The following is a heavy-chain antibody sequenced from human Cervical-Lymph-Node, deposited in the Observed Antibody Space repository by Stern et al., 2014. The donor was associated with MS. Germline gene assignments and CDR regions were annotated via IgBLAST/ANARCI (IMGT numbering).Heavy chain of an antibody. CDR3: TREGEFGTSWYYFDY. Sequence: VQLVESGPGLVKPSETLSLTCTVSGGSIGSYYWSWIRQSPGKGLEWVGYIYYSGSTNYNPSLKSRVTISVDTSKNQFSLKLSSVTAADTAVYYCTREGEFGTSWYYFDYWGQGSLVTVSS. CDR2: IYYSGST. V-gene: IGHV4-59*01. D-gene: IGHD6-13*01. J-gene: IGHJ4*02. CDR1: GGSIGSYY.